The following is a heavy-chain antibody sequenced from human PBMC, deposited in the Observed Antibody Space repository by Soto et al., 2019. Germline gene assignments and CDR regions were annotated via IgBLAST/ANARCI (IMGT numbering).Heavy chain of an antibody. Sequence: QMQLVQSGPEVKKPGTSVKVSCKASGFTFTSSAVQWVRQARGQRLEWRGWIVVGSGNTNYAQKFQERDTVTRDMSTSTAYMELSSLRSEDTAVYYCAALLDTGSSGYYYYFDYWGQGTLVTVSS. D-gene: IGHD3-22*01. J-gene: IGHJ4*02. CDR2: IVVGSGNT. CDR1: GFTFTSSA. CDR3: AALLDTGSSGYYYYFDY. V-gene: IGHV1-58*01.